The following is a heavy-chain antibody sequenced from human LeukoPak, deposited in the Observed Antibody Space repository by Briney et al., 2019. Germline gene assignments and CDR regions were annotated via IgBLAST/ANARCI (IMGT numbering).Heavy chain of an antibody. CDR3: ARSPLPGWFDP. Sequence: SETLSLTCAVYGGSFSGYYWSWIRQPPGKGLEWIGEINHSGSTNYNPSLKSRVTMSVDTSKNQFSLKLSSVTAADTAVYYCARSPLPGWFDPWGQGTLVTVSS. CDR1: GGSFSGYY. CDR2: INHSGST. V-gene: IGHV4-34*01. J-gene: IGHJ5*02.